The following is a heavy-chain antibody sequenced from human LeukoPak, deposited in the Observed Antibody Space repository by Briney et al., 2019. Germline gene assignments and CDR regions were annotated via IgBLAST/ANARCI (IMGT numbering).Heavy chain of an antibody. J-gene: IGHJ4*02. D-gene: IGHD4-17*01. V-gene: IGHV3-30*02. CDR3: ARARDDYGDYRVFDY. CDR2: IRYDGSNK. CDR1: GFTFDDYA. Sequence: GGSLRLSCAASGFTFDDYAMHWVRQAPGKGLEWVAFIRYDGSNKYYADSVKGRFTISRDNSKNTLYLQMNSLRAEDTAVYYCARARDDYGDYRVFDYWGQGTLVTVSS.